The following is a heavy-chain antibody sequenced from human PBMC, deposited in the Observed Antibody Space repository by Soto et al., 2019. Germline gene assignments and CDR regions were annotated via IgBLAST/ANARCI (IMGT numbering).Heavy chain of an antibody. Sequence: SETLSLTCAVSGGSISSSNWWSWVRQPPGKGLEWIGEIYHSGSTNYNPSLKSRVTISVDKSKNQFSLKLSSVTAADTAVYYWARGAYGSGSWYYYYGMDVWGQGTTVTVSS. V-gene: IGHV4-4*02. J-gene: IGHJ6*02. CDR3: ARGAYGSGSWYYYYGMDV. CDR1: GGSISSSNW. CDR2: IYHSGST. D-gene: IGHD3-10*01.